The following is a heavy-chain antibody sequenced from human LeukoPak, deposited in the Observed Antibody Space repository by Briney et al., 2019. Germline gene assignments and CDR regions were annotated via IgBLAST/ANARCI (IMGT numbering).Heavy chain of an antibody. Sequence: PGGSLRLSCAGSGFNFKNAWMSWVRQAPGKGLGWVGRIKSKTDGGTTDYAAPVKGRFTISRDDSKNTLFLQMNSLKTEDTAVYYCTTDRGLYDSSGYYYFATDIWGQGTMVTVSS. CDR3: TTDRGLYDSSGYYYFATDI. D-gene: IGHD3-22*01. CDR1: GFNFKNAW. CDR2: IKSKTDGGTT. V-gene: IGHV3-15*01. J-gene: IGHJ3*02.